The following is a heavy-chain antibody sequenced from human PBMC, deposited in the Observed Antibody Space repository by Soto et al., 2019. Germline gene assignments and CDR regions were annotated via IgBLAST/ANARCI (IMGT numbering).Heavy chain of an antibody. CDR2: ISGSGGII. D-gene: IGHD3-22*01. V-gene: IGHV3-11*01. CDR3: ARDGDYYDSSGYYLRDAFDI. Sequence: QVQLVESGGGLVKPGGSLRLSCAASGFTFSDHYMSWIRQAPGTGLEWISYISGSGGIIYHADSVKGRFTISRDNTKNSLYLQMNSPRAGDTAVYYCARDGDYYDSSGYYLRDAFDIWGQGTTVTVSS. J-gene: IGHJ3*02. CDR1: GFTFSDHY.